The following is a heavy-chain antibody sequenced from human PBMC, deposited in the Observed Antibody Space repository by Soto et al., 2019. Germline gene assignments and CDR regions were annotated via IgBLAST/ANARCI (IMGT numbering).Heavy chain of an antibody. J-gene: IGHJ6*02. Sequence: EMQLVESGGGSVQPGGSLRLSCAASGFTFSRYSMNWVRQAPGKGLEWVSYISSSGSPKYYADSVKGRFTISRDNAKNSLYLQMNSLRDEDTAVYYCARVYSYGMDVWGQGTTVTVSS. D-gene: IGHD2-8*01. CDR3: ARVYSYGMDV. V-gene: IGHV3-48*02. CDR2: ISSSGSPK. CDR1: GFTFSRYS.